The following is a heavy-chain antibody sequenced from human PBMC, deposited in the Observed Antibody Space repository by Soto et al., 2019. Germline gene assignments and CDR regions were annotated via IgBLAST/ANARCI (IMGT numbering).Heavy chain of an antibody. CDR1: GYTYGRYG. J-gene: IGHJ6*02. D-gene: IGHD2-8*01. Sequence: ASVKVSCKASGYTYGRYGSSWVRQAPGQGLEWMGWVSGYNGDTKYAQKVQGRVTMTIDTSTYTAYMELRSLTSDDTAKYYCAKNGQPPYYYYGMDVWGQGTTVTSP. CDR2: VSGYNGDT. V-gene: IGHV1-18*01. CDR3: AKNGQPPYYYYGMDV.